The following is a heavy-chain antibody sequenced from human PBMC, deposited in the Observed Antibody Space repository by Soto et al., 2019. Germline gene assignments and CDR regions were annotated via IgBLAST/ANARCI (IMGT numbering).Heavy chain of an antibody. J-gene: IGHJ6*02. Sequence: SETLSLTCTVSGGSISSYYWSWIRQPPGKGLEWIGYIYYSGSTNYNPSLKSRVTISVDTSKNQFSLKLSSATAADTAVYYCARGDYDILTGPSATPEYYYYGMDVWGQGTTVTVSS. CDR1: GGSISSYY. CDR3: ARGDYDILTGPSATPEYYYYGMDV. V-gene: IGHV4-59*01. CDR2: IYYSGST. D-gene: IGHD3-9*01.